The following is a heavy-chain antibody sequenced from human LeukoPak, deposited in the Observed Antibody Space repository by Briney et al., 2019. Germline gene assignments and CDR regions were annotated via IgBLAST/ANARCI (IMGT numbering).Heavy chain of an antibody. CDR2: ISAYNGNT. CDR3: AREDPTYYYFDY. D-gene: IGHD2-21*01. Sequence: ASVTVSCKASGYTFTSYGISWVRQAPGQGLEWMGWISAYNGNTNYAQKLQGRVTMTTDTSTSTAYMELRSLRSDDTAVYYCAREDPTYYYFDYWGQGTLVTVSS. CDR1: GYTFTSYG. V-gene: IGHV1-18*01. J-gene: IGHJ4*02.